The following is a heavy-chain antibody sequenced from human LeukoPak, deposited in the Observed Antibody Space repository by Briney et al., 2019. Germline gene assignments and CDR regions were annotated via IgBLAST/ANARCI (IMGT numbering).Heavy chain of an antibody. J-gene: IGHJ3*02. CDR1: GYTFTNYD. V-gene: IGHV1-8*03. CDR3: ARVIYRAAATPHDAFDI. D-gene: IGHD6-13*01. CDR2: MNPNSGNT. Sequence: ASVKVSCKASGYTFTNYDINWVRQATGQGLEWMGWMNPNSGNTGYAQKFQGRVTITRNTSISTAYMELSSLRSEDTAVYYCARVIYRAAATPHDAFDIWGQGTMVTVSS.